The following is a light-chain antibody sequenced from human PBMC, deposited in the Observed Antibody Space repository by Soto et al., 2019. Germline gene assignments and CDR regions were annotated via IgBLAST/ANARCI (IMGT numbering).Light chain of an antibody. CDR1: SSDVGGYNY. J-gene: IGLJ2*01. CDR3: SSYTISSTVV. Sequence: QSVLTQPASVSGSPGQSITISCTGTSSDVGGYNYVSWYQQHPGKAPKLMIYDVSNRPSGVSNRFSGSKSGNTASLTISGLPAEDAADYYCSSYTISSTVVFGGGTKLTVL. V-gene: IGLV2-14*01. CDR2: DVS.